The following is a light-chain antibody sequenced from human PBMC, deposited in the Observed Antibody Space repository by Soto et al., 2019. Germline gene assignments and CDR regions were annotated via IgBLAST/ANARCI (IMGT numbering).Light chain of an antibody. V-gene: IGKV3-20*01. CDR1: QTVSSGF. Sequence: EIVLTQSPGTLSVSPGDRATVSCRASQTVSSGFLAWYQQKVGQAPRLLIYGASTRATGFPDRFSGSGSGTDFTLTIDRLEPEDFAVYYCHQYYSSPTTFGGGTKVDIK. CDR2: GAS. CDR3: HQYYSSPTT. J-gene: IGKJ4*01.